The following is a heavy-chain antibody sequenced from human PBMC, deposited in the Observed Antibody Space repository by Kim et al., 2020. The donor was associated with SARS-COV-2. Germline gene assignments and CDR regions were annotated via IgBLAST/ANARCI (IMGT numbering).Heavy chain of an antibody. CDR3: ASVPRNYYGSGSYFHLKDY. Sequence: GGSLRLSCAASGFTFSDYYMSWIRQAPGKGLEWVSYISSSGSTIYYADSVKGRFTISRDNAKNSLYLQMNSLRAEDTAVYYCASVPRNYYGSGSYFHLKDYWGQGTLVTVSS. D-gene: IGHD3-10*01. CDR2: ISSSGSTI. CDR1: GFTFSDYY. J-gene: IGHJ4*02. V-gene: IGHV3-11*04.